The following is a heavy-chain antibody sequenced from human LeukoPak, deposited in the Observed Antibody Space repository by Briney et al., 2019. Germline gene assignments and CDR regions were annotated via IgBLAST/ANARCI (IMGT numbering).Heavy chain of an antibody. CDR1: GFTFRSHW. D-gene: IGHD3-9*01. CDR3: ARESRGYNILTGYYTQLDY. V-gene: IGHV3-7*01. Sequence: GGSLRLSCAASGFTFRSHWMSWVRQAPGKGLEWVANINADGSEKFYVDSMKGRFSISRDNAENSVSLQMSSLRGEDTAVYYCARESRGYNILTGYYTQLDYWGQGTRVTVSS. J-gene: IGHJ4*02. CDR2: INADGSEK.